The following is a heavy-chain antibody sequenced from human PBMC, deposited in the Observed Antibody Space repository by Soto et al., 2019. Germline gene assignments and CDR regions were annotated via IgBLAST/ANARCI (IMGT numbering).Heavy chain of an antibody. Sequence: QVQLQASGPGLVKPSETLSLTCTVSGGSISSYYWSWIRQPPGKGLEWIGYIYYSGSTNYNPSLKSRVTISVDTFKNQFSLKLSSVTAADTALYYCARTYGRNFDYWGQGTLVTVSS. J-gene: IGHJ4*02. CDR2: IYYSGST. CDR3: ARTYGRNFDY. V-gene: IGHV4-59*01. D-gene: IGHD3-10*01. CDR1: GGSISSYY.